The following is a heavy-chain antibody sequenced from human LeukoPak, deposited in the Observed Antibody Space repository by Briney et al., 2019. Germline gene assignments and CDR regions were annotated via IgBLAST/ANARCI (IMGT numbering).Heavy chain of an antibody. CDR3: ATRPGGSPDY. V-gene: IGHV3-23*01. CDR1: GFTFSDYT. CDR2: ISADGRGT. D-gene: IGHD1-1*01. Sequence: PGGSLRLSCAASGFTFSDYTMMWVRQAPGEGLEWVSAISADGRGTDYADSVKGRFTISRDNSKNTVYVQMNSLRGEDAALYYSATRPGGSPDYCGLGTLVTVS. J-gene: IGHJ4*02.